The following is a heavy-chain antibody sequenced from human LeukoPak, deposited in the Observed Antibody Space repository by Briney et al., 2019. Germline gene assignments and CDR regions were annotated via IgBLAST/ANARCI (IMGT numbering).Heavy chain of an antibody. D-gene: IGHD1-26*01. CDR3: ARHGSYYAVHFFDY. CDR1: GGSISSGDYY. J-gene: IGHJ4*02. V-gene: IGHV4-30-4*08. Sequence: SETLSLTCTVSGGSISSGDYYWSWIRQPPGKGLEWIGYIYYSGSTYYNPSLESRVTISVDTSNNQFSLKLRSVTAADTAVYYCARHGSYYAVHFFDYWAQGTLVTVSS. CDR2: IYYSGST.